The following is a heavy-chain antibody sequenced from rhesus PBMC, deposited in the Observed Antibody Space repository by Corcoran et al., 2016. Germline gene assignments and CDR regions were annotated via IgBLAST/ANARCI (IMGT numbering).Heavy chain of an antibody. D-gene: IGHD2-15*01. J-gene: IGHJ4*01. CDR1: GYSISSGYG. Sequence: QLQLQESGPGLVKPSETLSLTCAVSGYSISSGYGWSWIRQPPGKGLEWIGYISYSGRTSYNPSLKSRVTISRDTSKNQFSLKLSSVTAADTAVYYCARASSSRPIDYWGQGVLVTVSS. V-gene: IGHV4-122*02. CDR3: ARASSSRPIDY. CDR2: ISYSGRT.